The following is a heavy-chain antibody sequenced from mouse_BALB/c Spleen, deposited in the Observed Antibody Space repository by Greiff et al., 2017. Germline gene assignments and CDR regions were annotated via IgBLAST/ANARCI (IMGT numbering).Heavy chain of an antibody. CDR1: GYAFSSSW. CDR2: IYPGDGDT. Sequence: VKLQQSGPELVKPGASVKISCKASGYAFSSSWMNWVKQRPGQGLEWIGRIYPGDGDTNYNGKFKGKATLTADKSSSTAYMQLSSLTSVDSAVYFCARQDDFDYWGQGTTLTVSS. J-gene: IGHJ2*01. CDR3: ARQDDFDY. V-gene: IGHV1-82*01.